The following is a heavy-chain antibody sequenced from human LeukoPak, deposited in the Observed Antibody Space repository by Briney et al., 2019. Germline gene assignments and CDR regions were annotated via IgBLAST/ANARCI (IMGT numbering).Heavy chain of an antibody. CDR1: GFTFTTYG. CDR2: IYPDGINK. Sequence: GGSLRLSCAASGFTFTTYGMHWVRQAPGKGLEWVACIYPDGINKDYADSVKGRFIIPRDNSKNTLYLQMNSLRAEDTAVYYCAKDWSGNYNWSDPWGQGTLVTVSS. V-gene: IGHV3-30*02. J-gene: IGHJ5*02. D-gene: IGHD3-3*01. CDR3: AKDWSGNYNWSDP.